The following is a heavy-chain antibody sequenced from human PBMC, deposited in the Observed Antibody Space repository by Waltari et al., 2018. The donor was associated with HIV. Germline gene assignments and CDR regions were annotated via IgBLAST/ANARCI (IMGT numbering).Heavy chain of an antibody. V-gene: IGHV4-34*01. D-gene: IGHD4-17*01. CDR1: GGSCDGYS. Sequence: QVQLQQWGAGLLKPSETLSLTCTVYGGSCDGYSWSWIRQSPGRWLEWMGEINHRGSTISYPSLKSRVTISVDTSKNQFSLKLSFVTAADTAVYYCSRRWTTVTTDSLDLWGRGTLVTVSS. CDR2: INHRGST. J-gene: IGHJ2*01. CDR3: SRRWTTVTTDSLDL.